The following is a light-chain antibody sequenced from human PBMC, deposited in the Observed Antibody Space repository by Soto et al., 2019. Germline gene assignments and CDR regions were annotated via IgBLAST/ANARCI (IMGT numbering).Light chain of an antibody. V-gene: IGKV3-15*01. CDR2: GGS. CDR3: QQYKAMPWT. CDR1: QAIGSN. Sequence: EIVLAQSPATLSVSPGERVTLSCRATQAIGSNLAWYLQRPGQAPRLLMYGGSTRATDVPPRFSGSGSGTEFTLTLTGLQSEEFAIYLCQQYKAMPWTFGQRTRLEI. J-gene: IGKJ1*01.